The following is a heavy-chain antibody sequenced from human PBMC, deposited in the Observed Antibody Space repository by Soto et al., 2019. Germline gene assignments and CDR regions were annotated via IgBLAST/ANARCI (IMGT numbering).Heavy chain of an antibody. V-gene: IGHV4-59*01. D-gene: IGHD6-13*01. Sequence: SETLSLTCTVSGGSISSYYWSWIRQPPGKGLEWIGYIYYSGSTNYNPSLKSRVTISVDTSKNQFSLKLSSVTAADTAVYYCAGGIAAADLSLNWFDPWGQGTLVTVSS. CDR1: GGSISSYY. CDR3: AGGIAAADLSLNWFDP. J-gene: IGHJ5*02. CDR2: IYYSGST.